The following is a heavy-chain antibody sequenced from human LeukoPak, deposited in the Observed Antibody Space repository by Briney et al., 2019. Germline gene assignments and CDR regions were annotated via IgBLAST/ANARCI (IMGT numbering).Heavy chain of an antibody. Sequence: GASVKVSCKASGYTFTSYDINWVRQATGQGLEWMGWMNPNSGNTGYAQKFQGRVTMTRNTSISTAYMELSSLRSEDTAVYYCARGRYCSSTSCPRYWFDPWGQGTLVTVSS. CDR3: ARGRYCSSTSCPRYWFDP. CDR2: MNPNSGNT. D-gene: IGHD2-2*01. CDR1: GYTFTSYD. J-gene: IGHJ5*02. V-gene: IGHV1-8*01.